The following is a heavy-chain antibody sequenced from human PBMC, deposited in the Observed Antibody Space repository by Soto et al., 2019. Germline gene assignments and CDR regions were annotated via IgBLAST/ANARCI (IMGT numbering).Heavy chain of an antibody. Sequence: SETLSLTCTVCGGSISSYYWSWIRQRPGKGLEWIGYIYYSGSTNYNPSLKSRVTMSVDTSKNQFSLKLSSVTAADTAVYYCARVRRGSSSWWNGFDYWGQGTLVTVS. CDR1: GGSISSYY. J-gene: IGHJ4*02. V-gene: IGHV4-59*01. CDR3: ARVRRGSSSWWNGFDY. CDR2: IYYSGST. D-gene: IGHD6-13*01.